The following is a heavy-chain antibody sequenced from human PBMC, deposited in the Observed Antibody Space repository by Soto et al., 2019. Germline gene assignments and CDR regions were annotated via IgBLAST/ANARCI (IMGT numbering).Heavy chain of an antibody. CDR2: IYYSGST. V-gene: IGHV4-59*12. Sequence: TSETLSLTCTVSGGSISSYYWTWIRQPPGKGLEWIGYIYYSGSTNYNPSLKSRVTISVATSKTQFSLKLSSVTAADTAVYYCARDQNWNLFDYWGQGTLVTVSS. J-gene: IGHJ4*02. CDR1: GGSISSYY. D-gene: IGHD1-1*01. CDR3: ARDQNWNLFDY.